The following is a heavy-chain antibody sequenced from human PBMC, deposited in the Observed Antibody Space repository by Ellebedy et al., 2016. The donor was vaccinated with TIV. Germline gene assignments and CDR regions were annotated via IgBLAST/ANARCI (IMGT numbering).Heavy chain of an antibody. CDR2: ISDSGST. D-gene: IGHD5-18*01. V-gene: IGHV3-23*01. Sequence: GGSLRLXXAASGFTFSNYAMGWVRQTPGKGLEWVSAISDSGSTYYTDSVKGRFTVSRDNAKKTLYLEMNSLRAEDTALYYCARERLPYYYHYYMDVWGEGTAVTVSS. J-gene: IGHJ6*03. CDR1: GFTFSNYA. CDR3: ARERLPYYYHYYMDV.